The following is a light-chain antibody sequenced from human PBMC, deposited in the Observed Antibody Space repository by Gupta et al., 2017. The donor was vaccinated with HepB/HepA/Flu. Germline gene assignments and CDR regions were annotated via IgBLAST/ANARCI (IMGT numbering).Light chain of an antibody. J-gene: IGLJ3*02. CDR3: SSFTRSTSTLVL. CDR1: SSDVGGYNS. Sequence: QPALTQPASVSGSPGQSITISCTGTSSDVGGYNSVSWYQQYPGKAPKLLIYDVTARPSGISTRFSSSKSGNTASLTISGLQTEDEADYFCSSFTRSTSTLVLFGGGTKVTVL. CDR2: DVT. V-gene: IGLV2-14*03.